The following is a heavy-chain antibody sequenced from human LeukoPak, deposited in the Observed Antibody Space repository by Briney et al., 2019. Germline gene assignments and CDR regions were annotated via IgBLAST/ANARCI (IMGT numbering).Heavy chain of an antibody. Sequence: GGSLRLSCAASGFTFSDYALGWVRKAPGKGLEWVSAISGSGGSTYYADSVKGPFTISRDNSKNTLDLQMNSLRAEDTAVYYRAKDQLYSYGEDLEDYFDYWGQGTLVTVSS. J-gene: IGHJ4*02. CDR2: ISGSGGST. CDR3: AKDQLYSYGEDLEDYFDY. CDR1: GFTFSDYA. D-gene: IGHD5-18*01. V-gene: IGHV3-23*01.